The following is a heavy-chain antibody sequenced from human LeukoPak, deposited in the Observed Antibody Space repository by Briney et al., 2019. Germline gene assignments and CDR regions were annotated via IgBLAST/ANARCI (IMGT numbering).Heavy chain of an antibody. Sequence: GGSLRLSCAASGFTLNSYAMSWVRQAPGKGLEWVSAISGSGGSTYYADSVKGRFTISRDNSKNTLYLQMNSLRAEDTAVYYCAKLELLRGMGYWGQGTLVTVSS. CDR1: GFTLNSYA. D-gene: IGHD1-26*01. CDR2: ISGSGGST. CDR3: AKLELLRGMGY. V-gene: IGHV3-23*01. J-gene: IGHJ4*02.